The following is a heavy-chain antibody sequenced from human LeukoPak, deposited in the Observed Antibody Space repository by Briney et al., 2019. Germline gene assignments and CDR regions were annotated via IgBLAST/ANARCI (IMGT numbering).Heavy chain of an antibody. CDR2: ISYDGSNK. CDR1: GFTFSSYG. V-gene: IGHV3-30*03. D-gene: IGHD6-13*01. Sequence: PGRSLRLSCAASGFTFSSYGMHWVRQAPGKGLEWVAVISYDGSNKYYADSVKGRFTISRDNSKNTLYLQMNSLRAEDTAVYYCARDSPYSSSWYLAYWGQGTLVTVSS. CDR3: ARDSPYSSSWYLAY. J-gene: IGHJ4*02.